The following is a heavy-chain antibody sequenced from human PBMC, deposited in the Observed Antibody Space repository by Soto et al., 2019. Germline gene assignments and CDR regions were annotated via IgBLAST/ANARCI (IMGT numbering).Heavy chain of an antibody. D-gene: IGHD2-15*01. CDR3: ARGGYCSGGSCYSVYYFDY. Sequence: QVQLQESGPGLVKPSGTLSLTCAVSGGSISSSNWWSWVRQPPGKGLEWIGEIYHSGSTNYNPSLKGRVTTSVDKSKNQFSLKLSSVTAADTAVYYCARGGYCSGGSCYSVYYFDYWGQGTLVTVSS. V-gene: IGHV4-4*02. CDR1: GGSISSSNW. CDR2: IYHSGST. J-gene: IGHJ4*02.